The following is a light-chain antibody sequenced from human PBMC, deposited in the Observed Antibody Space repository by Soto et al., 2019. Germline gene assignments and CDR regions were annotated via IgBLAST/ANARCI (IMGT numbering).Light chain of an antibody. CDR2: GSS. V-gene: IGKV3-20*01. Sequence: EVVLTQSPGTLSLSPGERATLSCRASQSISNNYFAWYQQKPGQAPRLLIFGSSDSATGIPYRFSGSGSGTDFLLSISRLAPEDFAVYYCQQYGSSPPYSFGQGTQLQIK. CDR1: QSISNNY. CDR3: QQYGSSPPYS. J-gene: IGKJ2*03.